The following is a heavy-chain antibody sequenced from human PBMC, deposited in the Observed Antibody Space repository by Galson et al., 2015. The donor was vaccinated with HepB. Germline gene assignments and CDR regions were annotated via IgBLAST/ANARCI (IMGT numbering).Heavy chain of an antibody. Sequence: SLRLSCAASGFTFSSYGMHWVRQAPGKGLEWVAVIWYDGSNKYYADSVKGRFTISRDNSKNTLYLQMNSLRAEDTAVYYCARASIDDFWSGYQPFDYWGQGTLVTVSS. D-gene: IGHD3-3*01. CDR1: GFTFSSYG. J-gene: IGHJ4*02. CDR3: ARASIDDFWSGYQPFDY. V-gene: IGHV3-33*01. CDR2: IWYDGSNK.